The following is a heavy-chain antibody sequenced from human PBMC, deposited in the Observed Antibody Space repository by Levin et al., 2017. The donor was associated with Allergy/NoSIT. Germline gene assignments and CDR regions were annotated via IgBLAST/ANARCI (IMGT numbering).Heavy chain of an antibody. CDR3: ARLLPLRYYTSGSETTTYFDL. D-gene: IGHD3-10*01. V-gene: IGHV4-59*01. Sequence: NPSETLSLTCTVSGGSIRNYYWSWIRQPPGKGLECIGYIYYSGSTNYNPSLKSRVTISVDTSRNQFSLKLNSVTAADTAVYYCARLLPLRYYTSGSETTTYFDLWGRGTLATVSS. J-gene: IGHJ2*01. CDR1: GGSIRNYY. CDR2: IYYSGST.